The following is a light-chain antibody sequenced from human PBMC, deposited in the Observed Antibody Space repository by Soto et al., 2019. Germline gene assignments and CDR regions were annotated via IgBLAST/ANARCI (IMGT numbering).Light chain of an antibody. Sequence: QSLLTQPPSASGSLGQSVTISCTGTSSDVGGYNYVSWYQQHPGKAPKLMIYEVSKRPSGVPDRFSGSKSGNTASLTVSGLQAEDEADYYCSSYAGSNNLGVFGTGT. CDR2: EVS. J-gene: IGLJ1*01. CDR3: SSYAGSNNLGV. CDR1: SSDVGGYNY. V-gene: IGLV2-8*01.